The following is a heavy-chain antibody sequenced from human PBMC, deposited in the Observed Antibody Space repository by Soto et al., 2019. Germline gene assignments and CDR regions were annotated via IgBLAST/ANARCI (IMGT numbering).Heavy chain of an antibody. CDR3: ATVAAAESGLNWNYFWWLDP. CDR1: GYTLTELS. J-gene: IGHJ5*02. V-gene: IGHV1-24*01. D-gene: IGHD1-7*01. CDR2: FDPEDGET. Sequence: ASVKVSCKVSGYTLTELSMHWVRQAPGKGLEWMGGFDPEDGETIYAQKFQGRVTMTEDTSTDTAYMELSSLRSEDTAVYYCATVAAAESGLNWNYFWWLDPCGQGTLVTVYS.